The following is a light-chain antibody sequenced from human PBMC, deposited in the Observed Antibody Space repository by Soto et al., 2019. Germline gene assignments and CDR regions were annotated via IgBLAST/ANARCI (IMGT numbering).Light chain of an antibody. V-gene: IGLV2-8*01. CDR2: EVS. CDR3: SSYAGSNNWGV. Sequence: QSALTQPPSASGSPGQSVTISCTGTSSDGGGYNYVSWYQQHPGKAPKLMIYEVSERPSGVPDRFSGSKSGNTASLTVSGLQAEDEADYYCSSYAGSNNWGVFGGGTKLTVL. CDR1: SSDGGGYNY. J-gene: IGLJ2*01.